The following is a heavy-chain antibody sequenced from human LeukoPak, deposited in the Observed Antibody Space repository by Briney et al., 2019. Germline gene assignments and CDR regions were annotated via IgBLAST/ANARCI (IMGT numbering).Heavy chain of an antibody. CDR2: IDPSDSYT. V-gene: IGHV5-10-1*01. J-gene: IGHJ6*02. CDR1: GYSFTGYW. CDR3: ARHSDDSGYSYGYEYYYGMDV. D-gene: IGHD5-18*01. Sequence: PGESLKISCKGSGYSFTGYWISWVRQMPGKGLEWMGRIDPSDSYTNYSPSFQGHVTISADKSISTAYLQWSSLKASDTAMYYCARHSDDSGYSYGYEYYYGMDVWGQGTTVTVSS.